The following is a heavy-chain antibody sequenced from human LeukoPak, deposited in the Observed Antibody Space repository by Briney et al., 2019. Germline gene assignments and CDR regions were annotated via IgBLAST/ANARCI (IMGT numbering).Heavy chain of an antibody. CDR2: IRTDGSDK. J-gene: IGHJ5*02. D-gene: IGHD3-10*01. CDR1: GFSFSNSG. V-gene: IGHV3-30*02. Sequence: GGSLRLSCAASGFSFSNSGMHWVRRAPGKGLEWVAFIRTDGSDKNYADSAKGRFTISRDNSKNTLYLQMNSLRPEDTAVYYCAKAGMVQKWFDPWGQGTLVTVSS. CDR3: AKAGMVQKWFDP.